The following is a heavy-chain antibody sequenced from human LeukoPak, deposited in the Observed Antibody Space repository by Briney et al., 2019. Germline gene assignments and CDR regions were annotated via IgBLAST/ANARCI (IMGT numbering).Heavy chain of an antibody. CDR2: TWYDGTRK. D-gene: IGHD3-16*01. J-gene: IGHJ4*02. Sequence: GGSLRLSCAASGFTFSSFGMHWVRQAPGKGLEWVAGTWYDGTRKYYADSVKGRFTISRDNSKNTLYLQMNSLRAEDTAVYYCARRGIRKYCFDYWGQGTLVTVSS. CDR1: GFTFSSFG. V-gene: IGHV3-33*01. CDR3: ARRGIRKYCFDY.